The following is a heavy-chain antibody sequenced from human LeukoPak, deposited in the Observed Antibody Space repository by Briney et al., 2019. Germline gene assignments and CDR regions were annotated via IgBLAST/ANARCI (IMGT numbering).Heavy chain of an antibody. D-gene: IGHD6-13*01. V-gene: IGHV1-46*01. CDR1: GYTFTNHY. CDR3: ARDVSHSGSRDAWWCDP. Sequence: ASVKVSCKASGYTFTNHYMHWVRQAPGQGLEWMGIINPSSGGASYAQKFQGRVTRTRDKSTNTFYMEVSRLECEDTAVYYCARDVSHSGSRDAWWCDPWGQGTLVTVSS. CDR2: INPSSGGA. J-gene: IGHJ5*02.